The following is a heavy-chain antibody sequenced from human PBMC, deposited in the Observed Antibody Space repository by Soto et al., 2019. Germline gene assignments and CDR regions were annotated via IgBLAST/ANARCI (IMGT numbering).Heavy chain of an antibody. CDR2: IWYDGSNE. CDR3: SRDGPEARIFLEY. D-gene: IGHD6-6*01. CDR1: GFAFSSYG. V-gene: IGHV3-33*01. Sequence: QVQLGESGGGVVQPGKSLRLSCEASGFAFSSYGMHWVRQAPGKRLEWVAVIWYDGSNEHYADSVKGRFTISRDNSKNPLYLPMNSLRPEDTDVYYCSRDGPEARIFLEYWGQGTLVTVAS. J-gene: IGHJ4*02.